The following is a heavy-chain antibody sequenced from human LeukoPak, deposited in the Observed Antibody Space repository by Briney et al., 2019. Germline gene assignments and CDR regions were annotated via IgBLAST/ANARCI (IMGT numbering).Heavy chain of an antibody. D-gene: IGHD3-3*01. Sequence: GGSLRLSCAASGFTFSSYGMSWVRQAPGKGLEWVSVISYDGSNKYYADSVKGRFTISRDNSKNTLYLQMNSLRTEDTAVYYCAKTLNRGGFFGVVIIDQYYGMDVWGQGTTVTVSS. CDR2: ISYDGSNK. CDR1: GFTFSSYG. V-gene: IGHV3-30*18. CDR3: AKTLNRGGFFGVVIIDQYYGMDV. J-gene: IGHJ6*02.